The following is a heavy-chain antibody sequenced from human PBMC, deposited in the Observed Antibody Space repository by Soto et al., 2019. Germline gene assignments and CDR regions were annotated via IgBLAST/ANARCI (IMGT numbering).Heavy chain of an antibody. CDR1: GFTFSSYE. CDR3: AREVFYAMDV. J-gene: IGHJ6*02. D-gene: IGHD2-2*01. V-gene: IGHV3-48*03. Sequence: EVQLLESGGGVVQPGGSLRLSCEVSGFTFSSYEMYWVRQAPGKGLEWVAYISSSGETVYYAGSVQGRFTISRDNAKNSLYLQISSLGAEDTAVYYCAREVFYAMDVWGQGTTVTVSS. CDR2: ISSSGETV.